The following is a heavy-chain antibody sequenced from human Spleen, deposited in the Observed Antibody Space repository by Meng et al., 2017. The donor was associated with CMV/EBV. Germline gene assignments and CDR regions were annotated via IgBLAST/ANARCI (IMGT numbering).Heavy chain of an antibody. CDR1: GFSFDDYA. CDR3: ARDKNNFGRKLFGMDV. D-gene: IGHD1-20*01. Sequence: SLKISCVASGFSFDDYAMHWVRQGPGKGLEWVSGLNWNSDDIGYADSVKGRFTISRDNAQNSLSLQMNSLRVEDSAFYYCARDKNNFGRKLFGMDVWGQGTTVTVSS. J-gene: IGHJ6*02. V-gene: IGHV3-9*01. CDR2: LNWNSDDI.